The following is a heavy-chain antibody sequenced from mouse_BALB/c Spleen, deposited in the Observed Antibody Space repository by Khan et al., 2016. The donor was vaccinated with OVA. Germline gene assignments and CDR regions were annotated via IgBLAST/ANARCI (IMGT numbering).Heavy chain of an antibody. J-gene: IGHJ2*01. Sequence: EVQVVESGGGLVQPGGSQKLSCAASGFTFNSYGMHWVRQAPEKGLEWVAYISGDSNTIYYADTVKGRFTISRDNPKNTLFLQMTSLMSEDTAMYYGATSYFYGYYFDYWGPGTTLTVS. D-gene: IGHD1-1*01. V-gene: IGHV5-17*02. CDR3: ATSYFYGYYFDY. CDR1: GFTFNSYG. CDR2: ISGDSNTI.